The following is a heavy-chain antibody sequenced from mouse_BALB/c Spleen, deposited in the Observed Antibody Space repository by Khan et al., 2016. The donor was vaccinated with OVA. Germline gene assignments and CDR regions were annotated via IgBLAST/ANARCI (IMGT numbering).Heavy chain of an antibody. CDR3: ARDRIDY. CDR2: INPSSGYT. J-gene: IGHJ2*01. V-gene: IGHV1-7*01. CDR1: GYTFSTYW. Sequence: QVQLQQSGAELAKPGASVKMSCKASGYTFSTYWIHWVKQRPGQGLEWIGYINPSSGYTYYNQRFNDTATLTADKSSSTAYMQLSSLTSEDSAVYYCARDRIDYWGQGTTLTVSS.